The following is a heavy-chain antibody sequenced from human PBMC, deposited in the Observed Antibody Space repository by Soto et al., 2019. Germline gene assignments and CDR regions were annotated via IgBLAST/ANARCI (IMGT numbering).Heavy chain of an antibody. CDR2: ISGSGGST. Sequence: GGSLRLSCAASGFTFSSYAMSWVRQAPGKGLEWVSAISGSGGSTYYADSVKGRFTISRDNSKNTLYLQMNSLRAEDTAVYYCARGLGAAAGTIQNYYYYGIDVWAQRTTVTVS. D-gene: IGHD6-13*01. CDR3: ARGLGAAAGTIQNYYYYGIDV. V-gene: IGHV3-23*01. J-gene: IGHJ6*02. CDR1: GFTFSSYA.